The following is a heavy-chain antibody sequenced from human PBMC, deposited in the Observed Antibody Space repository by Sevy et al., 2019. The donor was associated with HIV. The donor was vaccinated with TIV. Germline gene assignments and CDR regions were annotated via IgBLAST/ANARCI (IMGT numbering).Heavy chain of an antibody. D-gene: IGHD3-22*01. CDR1: GFTFSRYW. V-gene: IGHV3-7*03. CDR3: AREGYYYDSSGSSDY. CDR2: IKQDGSEK. J-gene: IGHJ4*02. Sequence: GGSLRLSCVASGFTFSRYWMSWVRQAPGKGLEWVANIKQDGSEKYYVDSVKGRFTISRDNAKNSLYLQMNGLRAEDTAVYYCAREGYYYDSSGSSDYWGQGTLVTVSS.